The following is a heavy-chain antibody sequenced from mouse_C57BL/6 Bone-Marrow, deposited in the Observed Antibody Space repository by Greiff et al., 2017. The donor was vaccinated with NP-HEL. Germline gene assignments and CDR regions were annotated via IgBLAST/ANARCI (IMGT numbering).Heavy chain of an antibody. Sequence: EVQLQQSGPELVKPGASVKMSCKASGYTFTDYNMHWVKQSHGKSLEWVGYINPNNGGTSYNQKFKGKATLTVNKSSSTAYMELRSLTSEDSAVYYCARRGYYGSSRVFDYWGQGTTLTVSS. D-gene: IGHD1-1*01. V-gene: IGHV1-22*01. CDR2: INPNNGGT. CDR3: ARRGYYGSSRVFDY. J-gene: IGHJ2*01. CDR1: GYTFTDYN.